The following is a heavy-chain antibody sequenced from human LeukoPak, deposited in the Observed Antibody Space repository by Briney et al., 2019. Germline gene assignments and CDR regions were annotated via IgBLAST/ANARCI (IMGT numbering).Heavy chain of an antibody. CDR2: INSDGSST. J-gene: IGHJ4*02. V-gene: IGHV3-74*01. D-gene: IGHD5-18*01. Sequence: GGSLRLSCAASGFTFSSYWMRWVRQAPGKGLVWVSRINSDGSSTSYADSVKGRFTISRDNAKNTLYLQMNSLRAEDTAVYYCARVARGYTDFDYWGQGTLVTVSS. CDR3: ARVARGYTDFDY. CDR1: GFTFSSYW.